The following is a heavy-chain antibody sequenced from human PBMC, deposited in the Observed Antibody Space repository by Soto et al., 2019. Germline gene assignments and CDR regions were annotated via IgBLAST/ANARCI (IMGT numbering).Heavy chain of an antibody. CDR2: ISYDGSNK. Sequence: QVQLVESGGGVVQPGRSLRLSCAASGFTFSSYGMHWVRQAPGKGLEWVAVISYDGSNKYYADSVKGRFTISRDNSKTTLYLQMNSLRAEDTAVYYCAKDRRSTGRYYFDYWGQGTLVTVSS. V-gene: IGHV3-30*18. J-gene: IGHJ4*02. CDR1: GFTFSSYG. D-gene: IGHD3-3*01. CDR3: AKDRRSTGRYYFDY.